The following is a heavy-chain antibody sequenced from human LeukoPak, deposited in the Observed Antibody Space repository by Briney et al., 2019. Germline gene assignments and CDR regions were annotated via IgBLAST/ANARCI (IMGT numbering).Heavy chain of an antibody. CDR1: GFTFSNYA. Sequence: GGSLRLSCVASGFTFSNYAMSWVRQAPGKGLEWVSGISGSGGNTYYADSVKGRFTISRDNSKNTLYLQMNSLRAEDTAVYYCATRNYYDRRAHYSYYFDFWGQGTLVSVSS. V-gene: IGHV3-23*01. D-gene: IGHD3-22*01. J-gene: IGHJ4*02. CDR3: ATRNYYDRRAHYSYYFDF. CDR2: ISGSGGNT.